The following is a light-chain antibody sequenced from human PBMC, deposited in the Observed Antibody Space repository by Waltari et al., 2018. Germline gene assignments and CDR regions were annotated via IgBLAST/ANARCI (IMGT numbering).Light chain of an antibody. J-gene: IGLJ2*01. CDR3: SSYISSSTLEL. Sequence: HSALTQTASVSGSPGQSITISCTGTSSDVGGYNYVLWYQQHPGKAPTLRIYDVSNRPSGVSNRFSGSKSGNTASLTISGLQAEDEADYYCSSYISSSTLELFGGGTSLTVL. CDR1: SSDVGGYNY. CDR2: DVS. V-gene: IGLV2-14*03.